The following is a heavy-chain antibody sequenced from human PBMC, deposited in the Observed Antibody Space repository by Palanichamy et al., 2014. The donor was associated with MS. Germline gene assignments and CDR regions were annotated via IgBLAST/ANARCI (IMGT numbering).Heavy chain of an antibody. D-gene: IGHD3-22*01. J-gene: IGHJ4*02. Sequence: EVQLVESGGGLVQPGGSLRLSCAASGFTFSSYWMSWVRQAPGKGLEWVANIKQDGSEKYYVDSVKGRFTISRDNAKNSLYLQMNSLRAEDTAVYYCARDMYYDSSGYYRVWVYFDYWGQGTLVTVSS. CDR1: GFTFSSYW. V-gene: IGHV3-7*01. CDR3: ARDMYYDSSGYYRVWVYFDY. CDR2: IKQDGSEK.